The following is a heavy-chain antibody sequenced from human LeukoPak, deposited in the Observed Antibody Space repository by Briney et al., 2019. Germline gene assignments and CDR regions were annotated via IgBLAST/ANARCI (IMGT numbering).Heavy chain of an antibody. D-gene: IGHD6-6*01. Sequence: GESLKISCKGSGYSFTSHWIGWVRQMPGKGLEWMGIIYPGDSDTRYSPSFQGQVTISADKSISTAYLQWSSLKASDTAMYYCARHLKYSSSAGVNWFDPWGQGTLVTVSS. V-gene: IGHV5-51*01. CDR2: IYPGDSDT. CDR3: ARHLKYSSSAGVNWFDP. J-gene: IGHJ5*02. CDR1: GYSFTSHW.